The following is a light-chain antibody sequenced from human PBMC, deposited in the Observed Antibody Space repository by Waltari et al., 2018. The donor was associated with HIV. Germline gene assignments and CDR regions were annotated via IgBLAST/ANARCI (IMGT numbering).Light chain of an antibody. Sequence: ESVLTQSPVTLSLSPGERATLSCRASQTISSTSLAWYQQRPGQAPRLLIFGASSRATGIPDRFSGSGSGTDFTLTISRLQPEHFAVYYCQHYGSSLITFGQGTRLEIK. J-gene: IGKJ5*01. V-gene: IGKV3-20*01. CDR2: GAS. CDR1: QTISSTS. CDR3: QHYGSSLIT.